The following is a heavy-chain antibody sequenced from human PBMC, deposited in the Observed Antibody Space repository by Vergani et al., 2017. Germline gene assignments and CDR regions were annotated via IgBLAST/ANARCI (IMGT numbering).Heavy chain of an antibody. CDR3: ARDGSTRKDYYGMDV. CDR2: IYHSGST. J-gene: IGHJ6*02. CDR1: GYSISSGYY. Sequence: QVQLQESGPGLVKPSETLSLTCAVSGYSISSGYYWGWIRQPPGKGLEWMGSIYHSGSTYYNPSLKSRVTISVDTSKNQFSLKLSSVTAADTAVYYCARDGSTRKDYYGMDVWGQGTTVTVSS. V-gene: IGHV4-38-2*02. D-gene: IGHD5-24*01.